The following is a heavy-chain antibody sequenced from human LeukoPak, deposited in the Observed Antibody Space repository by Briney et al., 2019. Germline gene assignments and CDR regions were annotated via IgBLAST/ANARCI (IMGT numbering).Heavy chain of an antibody. Sequence: SETLSLTCTVSGYSISSGYYWSWIRQPPGKGLEWIGEINHSGSTNYNPSLKSRVTISVGTSKNQFSLKLSSVTAADTAVYYCARRVGRYFGERAYYYNYMDVWGKGTTVTISS. CDR1: GYSISSGYY. V-gene: IGHV4-38-2*02. J-gene: IGHJ6*03. CDR3: ARRVGRYFGERAYYYNYMDV. CDR2: INHSGST. D-gene: IGHD3-10*01.